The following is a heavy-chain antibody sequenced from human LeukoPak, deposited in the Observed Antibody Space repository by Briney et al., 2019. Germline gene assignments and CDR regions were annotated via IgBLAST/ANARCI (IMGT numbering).Heavy chain of an antibody. J-gene: IGHJ4*02. CDR3: AKDSYYYDSSGYYTYYFDY. V-gene: IGHV3-23*01. Sequence: GGPLRLSCGASGFTFSSHAMTWVRQAPGKGLEWVSAISISGDTTYYADAVKGRFTISRDNSKNTLYLQMNSQRAEDTAVYYCAKDSYYYDSSGYYTYYFDYWGQGTLVTVSS. CDR1: GFTFSSHA. CDR2: ISISGDTT. D-gene: IGHD3-22*01.